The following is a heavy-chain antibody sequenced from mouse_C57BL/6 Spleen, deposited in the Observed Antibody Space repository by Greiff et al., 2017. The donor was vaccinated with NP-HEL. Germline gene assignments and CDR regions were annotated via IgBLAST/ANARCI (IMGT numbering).Heavy chain of an antibody. V-gene: IGHV1-72*01. CDR3: ARSIYYYGSSPYWYFDV. D-gene: IGHD1-1*01. Sequence: PGRGLEWLGRIDPNSGGTKYNEKFKSKATLTVDKPSSTAYMQLSSLTSEDSAVYYCARSIYYYGSSPYWYFDVWGTGTTVTVSS. J-gene: IGHJ1*03. CDR2: IDPNSGGT.